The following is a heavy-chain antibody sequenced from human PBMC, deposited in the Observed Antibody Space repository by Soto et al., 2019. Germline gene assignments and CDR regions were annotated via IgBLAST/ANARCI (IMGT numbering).Heavy chain of an antibody. D-gene: IGHD1-20*01. CDR2: INGDGTTT. Sequence: EVQLVESGGGLVQPGGSLRLSCAASGFTFSNYWIHGVRQAPGKGLVWVSRINGDGTTTDYADSVKGRFTISRDNAKNTVYLQMNSLRVEEAAVYYCARGIRGYYGVDVWGQGTTVTVSS. CDR3: ARGIRGYYGVDV. V-gene: IGHV3-74*01. CDR1: GFTFSNYW. J-gene: IGHJ6*02.